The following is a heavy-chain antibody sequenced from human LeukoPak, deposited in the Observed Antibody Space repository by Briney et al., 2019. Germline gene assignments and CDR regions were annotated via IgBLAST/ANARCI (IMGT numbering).Heavy chain of an antibody. CDR2: INHSGST. Sequence: PSETLSLTCTVSGGSISSYYWSWIRQPPGKGLEWIGEINHSGSTNYNPSLKSRVTISVDKSKNQFSLKLNSVTAADTAVYYCARANYGSGSYTIWFDPWGQGTLVTVSS. CDR1: GGSISSYY. V-gene: IGHV4-34*01. J-gene: IGHJ5*02. CDR3: ARANYGSGSYTIWFDP. D-gene: IGHD3-10*01.